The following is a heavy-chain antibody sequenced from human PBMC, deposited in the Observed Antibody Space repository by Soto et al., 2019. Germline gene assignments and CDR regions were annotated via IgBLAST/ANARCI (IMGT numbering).Heavy chain of an antibody. CDR1: GGAFNNYA. J-gene: IGHJ6*02. CDR2: IVPVFPSV. D-gene: IGHD2-2*01. Sequence: ASVKVSCKASGGAFNNYAIYWVRQAPGKGLEWLGTIVPVFPSVYYAPRFQGRLTITADGSTDSVYIMLTSLKSEDTAVYYCAREMPSTVVAYFYFGLNVWGQGTSVTVSS. V-gene: IGHV1-69*13. CDR3: AREMPSTVVAYFYFGLNV.